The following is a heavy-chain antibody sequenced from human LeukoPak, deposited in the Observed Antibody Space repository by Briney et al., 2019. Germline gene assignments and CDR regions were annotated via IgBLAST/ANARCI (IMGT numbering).Heavy chain of an antibody. Sequence: PGGSLRLSCAASGFTFSDYSMTWARQAPGKGLEWVSTIRADGSSTYYADSVKGRFTISRDNSKTTLSLQMNSLRAEDTALYYCAKGGYTTPFDYWGQGTLVTVSS. CDR2: IRADGSST. CDR1: GFTFSDYS. CDR3: AKGGYTTPFDY. V-gene: IGHV3-23*01. D-gene: IGHD2-2*02. J-gene: IGHJ4*02.